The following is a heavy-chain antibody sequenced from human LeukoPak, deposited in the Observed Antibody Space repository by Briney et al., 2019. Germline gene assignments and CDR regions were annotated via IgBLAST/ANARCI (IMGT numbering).Heavy chain of an antibody. CDR1: GFTLSSYA. V-gene: IGHV3-7*01. D-gene: IGHD5-12*01. Sequence: GGSLRLSCAASGFTLSSYAMSWVRQAPGKGLEWVANMKQDGSEKYYVDSVKGRFTISRDNAKNSLYLEMNSLRVEDTAVYYCARDLGHTGYDLYDYWGQGTLVTVSS. CDR2: MKQDGSEK. J-gene: IGHJ4*02. CDR3: ARDLGHTGYDLYDY.